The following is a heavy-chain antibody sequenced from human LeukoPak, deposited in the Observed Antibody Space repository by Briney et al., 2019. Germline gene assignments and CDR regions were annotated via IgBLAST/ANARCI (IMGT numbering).Heavy chain of an antibody. CDR2: ISWNSGSI. Sequence: PGGSLRLSCAASGFTFDDYAMHWVRQAPGKGLEWVSGISWNSGSIGYADSVKGRFTISRDNAKNSLYLQMNSLRAEDTALYYCAKDTHYYYGNPPSDYWGQGTLVTVSS. CDR1: GFTFDDYA. CDR3: AKDTHYYYGNPPSDY. V-gene: IGHV3-9*01. D-gene: IGHD3-10*01. J-gene: IGHJ4*02.